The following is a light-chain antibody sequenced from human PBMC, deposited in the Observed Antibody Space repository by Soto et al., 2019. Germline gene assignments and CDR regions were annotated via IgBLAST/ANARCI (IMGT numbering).Light chain of an antibody. V-gene: IGKV3-15*01. Sequence: IVMTHAPATLSGSPGERATLSFRASQSVSSNLAWYQQKPGQAPRLLIYGASTRATGIPARFSGSGSGTDFTLTISSLQPEDFATYYCLQDYNYPRTFGQGTKVDIK. CDR2: GAS. J-gene: IGKJ1*01. CDR3: LQDYNYPRT. CDR1: QSVSSN.